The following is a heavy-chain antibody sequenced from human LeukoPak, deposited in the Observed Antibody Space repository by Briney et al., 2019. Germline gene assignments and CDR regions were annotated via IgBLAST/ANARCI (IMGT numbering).Heavy chain of an antibody. CDR2: ISGSGGST. CDR3: AKGGSFTMIVVNVDY. J-gene: IGHJ4*02. D-gene: IGHD3-22*01. CDR1: GFTFSSYA. Sequence: GGSLRLSCAVSGFTFSSYAMSWVRQAPGKGLEWVSAISGSGGSTYYADSVKGRFTISRDNSKNTLYLQMNSLRAEDTAVYYCAKGGSFTMIVVNVDYWGQGTLVTVSS. V-gene: IGHV3-23*01.